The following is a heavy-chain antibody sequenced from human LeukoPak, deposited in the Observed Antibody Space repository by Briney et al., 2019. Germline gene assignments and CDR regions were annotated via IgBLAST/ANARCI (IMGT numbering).Heavy chain of an antibody. CDR2: ISAYNGNT. CDR1: GYTFTSYG. Sequence: GASVKVSCKAFGYTFTSYGIIWVRQAPGQGLEWMGWISAYNGNTNYPQKLQGRVTMTTDTSTSTAYMELRSLRSDDTAVYYCARGFPPRMYYDRSGYYSYHFDYWGQGTLVAVSS. J-gene: IGHJ4*02. V-gene: IGHV1-18*01. CDR3: ARGFPPRMYYDRSGYYSYHFDY. D-gene: IGHD3-22*01.